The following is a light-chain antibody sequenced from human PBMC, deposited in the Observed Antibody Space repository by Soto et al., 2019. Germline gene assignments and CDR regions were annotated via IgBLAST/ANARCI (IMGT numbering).Light chain of an antibody. CDR1: QSLLHSNGYNY. CDR3: MQALQTPLT. CDR2: LGS. J-gene: IGKJ4*01. V-gene: IGKV2-28*01. Sequence: DIVMTQSPLSLPVTPGEPAPISCRSSQSLLHSNGYNYLDWYLQKPGQSPQLLIYLGSNRASGVPDRFSGSGSGTDFTLKISRVEAEDDGIYYCMQALQTPLTFGRGTKVEIK.